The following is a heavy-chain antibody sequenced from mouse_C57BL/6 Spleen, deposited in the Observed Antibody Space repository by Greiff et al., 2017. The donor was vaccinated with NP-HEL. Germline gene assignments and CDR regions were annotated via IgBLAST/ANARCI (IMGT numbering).Heavy chain of an antibody. D-gene: IGHD1-1*01. V-gene: IGHV5-4*01. CDR3: ARDKVYYGSSYGAMDC. CDR2: ISDGGSYT. J-gene: IGHJ4*01. Sequence: EVQLVESGGGLVKPGGSLKLSCAASGFTFSSYAMSWVRQTPEKRLEWVATISDGGSYTYYPDNVKGRFTISRDNAKNNLYLQMSHLKSEDTAMYYCARDKVYYGSSYGAMDCWGQGTSVTVSS. CDR1: GFTFSSYA.